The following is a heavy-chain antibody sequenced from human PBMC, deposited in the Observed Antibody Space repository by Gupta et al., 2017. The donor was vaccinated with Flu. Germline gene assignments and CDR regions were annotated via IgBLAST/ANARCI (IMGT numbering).Heavy chain of an antibody. D-gene: IGHD2-15*01. CDR3: AKGGIGSSGVDF. CDR2: LSDGGDKT. Sequence: GQLLESGGGLVQPGESLRLSCAAYGFTFSNYAMPWVRQVQGKGLEWFSSLSDGGDKTYYAASVKSRCTNSRDNSKNTLCLQMNSLTVEDTALYYCAKGGIGSSGVDFWGQGTLVTVSS. V-gene: IGHV3-23*01. CDR1: GFTFSNYA. J-gene: IGHJ4*02.